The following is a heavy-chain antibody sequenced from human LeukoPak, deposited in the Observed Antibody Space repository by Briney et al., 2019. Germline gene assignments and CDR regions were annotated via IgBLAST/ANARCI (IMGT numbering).Heavy chain of an antibody. J-gene: IGHJ4*02. D-gene: IGHD6-13*01. V-gene: IGHV4-31*03. Sequence: SQTLSLTCTVSGGSISSGGYYWSWIRQHPGKGLEWIGYIYYSGSTYYNPSPKSRVTISVDTSKNQFSLKLSSVTAADTAVYYCAAYIAAAGNFDYWGQGTLVTVSS. CDR2: IYYSGST. CDR1: GGSISSGGYY. CDR3: AAYIAAAGNFDY.